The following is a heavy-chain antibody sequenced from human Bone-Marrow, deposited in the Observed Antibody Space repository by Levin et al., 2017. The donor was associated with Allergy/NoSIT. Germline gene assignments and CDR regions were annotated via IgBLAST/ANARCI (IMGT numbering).Heavy chain of an antibody. D-gene: IGHD3-22*01. CDR1: GFTFSSYA. CDR2: ISYDGSNK. Sequence: GGSLRLSCAASGFTFSSYAMHWVRQAPGKGLEWVAVISYDGSNKYYADSVKGRFTISRDNSKNTLYLQMNSLRAEDTAVYYCARGSGITMIVEYWGQGTLVTVSS. CDR3: ARGSGITMIVEY. J-gene: IGHJ4*02. V-gene: IGHV3-30*04.